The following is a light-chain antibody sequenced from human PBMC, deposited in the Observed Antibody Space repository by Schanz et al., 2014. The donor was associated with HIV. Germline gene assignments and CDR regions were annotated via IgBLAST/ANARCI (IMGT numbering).Light chain of an antibody. Sequence: QSALTQPASVSGSPGQSITISCTGTSSDVGSYNLVSWYQHHPGKAPKLMIYEVSKRPSGVSNRFSGSKSGNTASLTIYGLQAEDEADYYCCAYSSSATVVFGTGTKVTVL. CDR3: CAYSSSATVV. J-gene: IGLJ1*01. V-gene: IGLV2-23*02. CDR2: EVS. CDR1: SSDVGSYNL.